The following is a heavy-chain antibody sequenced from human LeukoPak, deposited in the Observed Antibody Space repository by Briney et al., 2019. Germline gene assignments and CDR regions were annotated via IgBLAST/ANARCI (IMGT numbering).Heavy chain of an antibody. J-gene: IGHJ4*02. D-gene: IGHD6-25*01. V-gene: IGHV4-59*01. CDR2: IYYSGST. CDR1: GGSISSYY. CDR3: ASVGRGGATGARIDY. Sequence: PSETLSLTCTVSGGSISSYYWSWIRQPPGRGLEWIGQIYYSGSTNYNPSLKNRVTISVDTSKNQFSLKLSSVTAADTAVYFCASVGRGGATGARIDYWGQGTLVTVSS.